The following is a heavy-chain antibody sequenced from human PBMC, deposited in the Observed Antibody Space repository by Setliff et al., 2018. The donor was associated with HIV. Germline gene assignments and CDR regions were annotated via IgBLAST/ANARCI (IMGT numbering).Heavy chain of an antibody. CDR1: GFTFWSHS. CDR3: AKDSEAVAVKYYYMDV. J-gene: IGHJ6*03. V-gene: IGHV3-23*01. D-gene: IGHD6-19*01. CDR2: LSGSGGST. Sequence: GGSLRLSCAASGFTFWSHSMLWVRQAPGKGLEWVSSLSGSGGSTYYADSVKGRFTISRDNSKNTLYLRMNSLRAEDTALYYCAKDSEAVAVKYYYMDVWGRGTTVTVSS.